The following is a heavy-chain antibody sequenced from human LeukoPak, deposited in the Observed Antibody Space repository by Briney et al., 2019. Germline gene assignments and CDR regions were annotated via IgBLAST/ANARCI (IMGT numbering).Heavy chain of an antibody. CDR2: IIPIFDTA. Sequence: ASVKVSCKASGYTFTRYYMHWVRQAPGQGLEWMGRIIPIFDTANYAQKFQGRVTITADESTRTAYMELSSLRSDDTAVYYCASDSSGWYGVHWGQGTLVTVSA. V-gene: IGHV1-69*13. J-gene: IGHJ4*02. CDR3: ASDSSGWYGVH. D-gene: IGHD6-19*01. CDR1: GYTFTRYY.